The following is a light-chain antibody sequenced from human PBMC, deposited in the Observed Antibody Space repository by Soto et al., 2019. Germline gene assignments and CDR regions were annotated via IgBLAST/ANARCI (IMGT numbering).Light chain of an antibody. CDR2: AAS. V-gene: IGKV1-8*01. Sequence: AIRMTQSPSSLSASTGDRVTITCRASXXIXGYLAWYQVKPGKAPKLLMFAASTLQRGVPSRFSGSGSGTDFTLTISYLQSEDFATYYCQQYYAYPRTFGQGTKVDIK. J-gene: IGKJ1*01. CDR1: XXIXGY. CDR3: QQYYAYPRT.